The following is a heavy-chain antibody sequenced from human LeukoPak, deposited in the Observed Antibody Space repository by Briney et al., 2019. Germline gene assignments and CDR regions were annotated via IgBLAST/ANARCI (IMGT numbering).Heavy chain of an antibody. J-gene: IGHJ4*02. CDR1: GGSISSNMW. D-gene: IGHD3-10*01. CDR2: IYHTGSS. CDR3: SSWPVGDASGSKVDY. V-gene: IGHV4-4*02. Sequence: PSGTLSLTCTVSGGSISSNMWWTWVRQPPGEGLEWIGEIYHTGSSNYNLSLKSRVTISIDKSKNQFSLKVSSVTAADTAVYYCSSWPVGDASGSKVDYWGQGTLVTVSS.